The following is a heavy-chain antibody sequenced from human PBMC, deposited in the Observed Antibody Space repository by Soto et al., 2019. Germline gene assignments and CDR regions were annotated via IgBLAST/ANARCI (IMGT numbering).Heavy chain of an antibody. CDR2: IYYSGST. Sequence: SETLSLTCTVSGGSISSGGYYWSWIRQHPGKGLEWIGYIYYSGSTYYNPSLKSRVTISVDTSKNQFYLKLSSVTAADTAVYYCARRKYYYGSGSYYRSSWFDPWGQGTLVTVSS. D-gene: IGHD3-10*01. V-gene: IGHV4-31*03. CDR1: GGSISSGGYY. J-gene: IGHJ5*02. CDR3: ARRKYYYGSGSYYRSSWFDP.